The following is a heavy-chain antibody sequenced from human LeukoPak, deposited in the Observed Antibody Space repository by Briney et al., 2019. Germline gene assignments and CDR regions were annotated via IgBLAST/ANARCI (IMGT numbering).Heavy chain of an antibody. CDR3: ARLIYYGSGRTYFFDS. CDR1: GYSFNTFY. V-gene: IGHV5-51*01. CDR2: IYPSDSET. D-gene: IGHD3-10*01. J-gene: IGHJ4*02. Sequence: GESLKISCKGSGYSFNTFYIGWVRQTRETGLEWMGNIYPSDSETKYKPSFQGQVTLSVDKSINTAYLRLSSLKASDTAIYYCARLIYYGSGRTYFFDSWGQGTQVTVSS.